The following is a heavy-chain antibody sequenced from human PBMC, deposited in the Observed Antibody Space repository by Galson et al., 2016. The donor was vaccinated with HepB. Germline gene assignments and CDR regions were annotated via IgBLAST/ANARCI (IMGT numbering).Heavy chain of an antibody. V-gene: IGHV3-49*04. CDR1: GFIFGDYA. CDR2: IRMKAYGGTT. Sequence: SLRLSCAASGFIFGDYAMSWVRQAPGKGLEWVGFIRMKAYGGTTDYAASVKGRFTISRDDSKNIAYLQMNSLRSEDTAVYYCTSEEEGGMAAAGRLKGMDVWGQGTTVTVSS. CDR3: TSEEEGGMAAAGRLKGMDV. D-gene: IGHD6-13*01. J-gene: IGHJ6*02.